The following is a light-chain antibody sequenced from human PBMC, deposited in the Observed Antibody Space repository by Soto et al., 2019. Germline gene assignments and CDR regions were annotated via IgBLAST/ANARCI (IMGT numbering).Light chain of an antibody. CDR1: QSISGY. CDR2: AAS. CDR3: QQSYSTLPIT. Sequence: DIQMTQSPSSLSASVGDRVTTTCRTSQSISGYLNWYRHKPGKAPTLLIYAASTLQSGVPSRFSGSGSGTDFTLTISNLQPEDFATYYCQQSYSTLPITFGQGTRLDIK. V-gene: IGKV1-39*01. J-gene: IGKJ5*01.